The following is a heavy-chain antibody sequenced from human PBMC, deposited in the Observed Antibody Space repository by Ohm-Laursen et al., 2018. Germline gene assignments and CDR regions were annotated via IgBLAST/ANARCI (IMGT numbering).Heavy chain of an antibody. V-gene: IGHV4-4*07. D-gene: IGHD2-2*01. J-gene: IGHJ3*01. CDR1: GGSMNNYF. CDR3: ATFMTSRRVVFDV. Sequence: TLSLTCTVSGGSMNNYFWTWIRQPAGKGLEWIGRISSSGSSNYNPSLKSRVTMSVDTSKNQFSLNLRSVTAADTAVYYCATFMTSRRVVFDVWGQGTMVTVSS. CDR2: ISSSGSS.